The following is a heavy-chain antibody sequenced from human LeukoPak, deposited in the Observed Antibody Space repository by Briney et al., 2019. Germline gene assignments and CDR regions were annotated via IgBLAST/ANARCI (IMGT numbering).Heavy chain of an antibody. V-gene: IGHV1-69*04. J-gene: IGHJ4*02. D-gene: IGHD3-22*01. CDR3: ARGLRQHYYDSSGYGDFDY. CDR2: IIPILGIA. CDR1: GGTFSSYA. Sequence: SVKVSCKASGGTFSSYAISWVRQAPGQGLEWMGRIIPILGIANYAQKFQGRVTITADKPTSTAYMELSSLRSEDTAVYYCARGLRQHYYDSSGYGDFDYWGQGTLVTVSS.